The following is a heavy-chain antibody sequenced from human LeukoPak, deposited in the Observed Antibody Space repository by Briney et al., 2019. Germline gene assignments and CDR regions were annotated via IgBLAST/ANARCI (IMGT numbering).Heavy chain of an antibody. CDR1: GFTFSNAW. V-gene: IGHV3-15*01. CDR2: IKSKTGGGTT. CDR3: TTAYYYGTGGAHH. Sequence: GESLKISCAASGFTFSNAWMSWVRQAPGKGLEWVGHIKSKTGGGTTDYAAPVKGRFTISRDDSKDTLYLQVNSLKTEDTAVYYCTTAYYYGTGGAHHWGQGTLVTVSS. J-gene: IGHJ5*02. D-gene: IGHD3-10*01.